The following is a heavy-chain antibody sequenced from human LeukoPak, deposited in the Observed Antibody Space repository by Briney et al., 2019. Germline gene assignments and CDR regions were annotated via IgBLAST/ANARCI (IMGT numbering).Heavy chain of an antibody. CDR1: GFTFSSYG. CDR3: AKDQTHAPSSS. D-gene: IGHD6-13*01. Sequence: GGSLRLSCAASGFTFSSYGMHWVRQAPGKGLEWVAVISYDGGNKYYADSVKGRFTISRDNSKNTLYLQMNSLRAEDTAVYYCAKDQTHAPSSSWGEGTLVTLSS. J-gene: IGHJ4*02. CDR2: ISYDGGNK. V-gene: IGHV3-30*18.